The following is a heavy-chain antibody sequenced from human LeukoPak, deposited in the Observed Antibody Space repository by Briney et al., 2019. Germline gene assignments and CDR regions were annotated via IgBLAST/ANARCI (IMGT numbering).Heavy chain of an antibody. CDR2: ISAYNGDT. CDR1: GYAFTRYG. V-gene: IGHV1-18*01. D-gene: IGHD6-19*01. Sequence: ASVKVSCKASGYAFTRYGFSWVRRVPGQGLEWMGWISAYNGDTNYAQKFKGRVTMTTDTSTRTAYMELRSLRSDDTAVYYCARDPSNTSGRYIYFDYWGQGTLVTVSS. J-gene: IGHJ4*02. CDR3: ARDPSNTSGRYIYFDY.